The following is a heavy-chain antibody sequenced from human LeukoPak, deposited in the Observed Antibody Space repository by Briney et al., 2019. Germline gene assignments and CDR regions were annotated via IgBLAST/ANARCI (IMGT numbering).Heavy chain of an antibody. J-gene: IGHJ4*02. CDR3: ARDPAYYYDSSGYYDFDY. V-gene: IGHV1-69*05. CDR2: IIPIFGTA. CDR1: GGTFSSYA. D-gene: IGHD3-22*01. Sequence: PGSSVKVSCKASGGTFSSYAISWVRQAPGQGLEWMGRIIPIFGTANYAQKFQGRFTITTDESTSTAYMELSSLRSEDTAVYYCARDPAYYYDSSGYYDFDYWGQGTLVTVSS.